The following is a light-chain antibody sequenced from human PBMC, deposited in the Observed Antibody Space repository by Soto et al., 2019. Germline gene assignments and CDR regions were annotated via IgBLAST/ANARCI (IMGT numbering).Light chain of an antibody. V-gene: IGLV2-8*01. J-gene: IGLJ1*01. CDR2: EVN. Sequence: QSVLYQTPSAPGSPGQSVAISCTGTSSDVGSYNYVSWYQQHPGKAPKLMTYEVNKRPSGVPDRFSGSKSGNTASLTVSGLQAEDEADYYCSSYAGSSNVFGTGTKVTVL. CDR3: SSYAGSSNV. CDR1: SSDVGSYNY.